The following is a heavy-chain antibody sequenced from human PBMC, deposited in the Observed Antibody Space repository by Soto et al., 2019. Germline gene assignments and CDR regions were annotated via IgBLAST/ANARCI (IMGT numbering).Heavy chain of an antibody. CDR2: IWFDGRNK. CDR3: AGAAVERWFER. Sequence: QVQLVESGGGVVQPGTSLRLSCAASGFTISTYGMHWVRQAPGKGLEWVAVIWFDGRNKYYADSVKGRFTISRDTSNNTIDLEMNSLRIEDKAVYYCAGAAVERWFERWGQGTLVTVSS. J-gene: IGHJ5*02. V-gene: IGHV3-33*01. D-gene: IGHD6-19*01. CDR1: GFTISTYG.